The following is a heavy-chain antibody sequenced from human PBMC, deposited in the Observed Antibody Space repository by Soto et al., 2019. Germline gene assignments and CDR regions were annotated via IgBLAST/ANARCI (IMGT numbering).Heavy chain of an antibody. CDR1: GYTFTSYY. J-gene: IGHJ6*02. CDR3: ARRSGWPPYYYYGMDV. D-gene: IGHD6-19*01. CDR2: INPSGGST. V-gene: IGHV1-46*01. Sequence: GASVKVSCKASGYTFTSYYMHWVRQAPGQGLEWMGIINPSGGSTSYAQKFQGRVTITRDTSTSTVYMELSSLRSEDTAVYYCARRSGWPPYYYYGMDVWGRGTTVTVSS.